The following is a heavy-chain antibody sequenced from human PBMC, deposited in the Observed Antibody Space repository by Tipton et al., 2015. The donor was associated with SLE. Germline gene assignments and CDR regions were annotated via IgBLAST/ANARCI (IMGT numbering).Heavy chain of an antibody. Sequence: QVQLVQSGAEVKKPGASVKVSCKASGYTFTAYVISWVRQAPGQGLEWMGWISAYNGNTNYAHKLQDRVTMTTDTSTSTAYMELRSLRSDDTALYYCAIAVTGRKWGDYWGQGTLVTVSS. J-gene: IGHJ4*02. CDR2: ISAYNGNT. CDR1: GYTFTAYV. CDR3: AIAVTGRKWGDY. D-gene: IGHD6-19*01. V-gene: IGHV1-18*01.